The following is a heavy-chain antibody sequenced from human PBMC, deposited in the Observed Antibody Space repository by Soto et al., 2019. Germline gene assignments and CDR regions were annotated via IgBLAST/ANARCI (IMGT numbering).Heavy chain of an antibody. CDR2: ISAYNGNT. CDR1: GYTFTSYG. CDR3: ARVVTTVAKNWFDP. D-gene: IGHD4-17*01. J-gene: IGHJ5*02. Sequence: ASVKVSCKASGYTFTSYGISWVRQAPGQGLEWMGWISAYNGNTNYAQKLQGRVTMTTDTSTSTAYMELRSLRSDDTAVYYCARVVTTVAKNWFDPWGQGTLVPVSS. V-gene: IGHV1-18*01.